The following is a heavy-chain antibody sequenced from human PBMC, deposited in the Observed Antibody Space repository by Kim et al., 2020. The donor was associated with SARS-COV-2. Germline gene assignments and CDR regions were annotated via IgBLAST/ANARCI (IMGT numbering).Heavy chain of an antibody. Sequence: SETLSLTCNVSGGSFSSGGHYWNWIRQHPEKGLEWIGYIYYNGNTYYNPSLKSRVSISVDTFKNQFSLDLSSVTAADTAVYYCAGDRGGKTPLVTGDRNWYFDLWGRGTLVTVSS. CDR3: AGDRGGKTPLVTGDRNWYFDL. D-gene: IGHD5-18*01. CDR2: IYYNGNT. V-gene: IGHV4-31*03. CDR1: GGSFSSGGHY. J-gene: IGHJ2*01.